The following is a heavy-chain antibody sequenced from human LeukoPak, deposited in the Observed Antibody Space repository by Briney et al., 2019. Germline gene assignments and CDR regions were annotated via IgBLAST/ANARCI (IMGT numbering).Heavy chain of an antibody. CDR3: ARVDSSGWYPYYYMDV. J-gene: IGHJ6*03. Sequence: ASVKVSCKASGYTFTSYGISWVRQAPGQGLEWMGWISAYNGNTNYAQKLQGRVTMTTDTSTSTAYMELRSLRSDDTAVYYCARVDSSGWYPYYYMDVWGKGTTVTISS. D-gene: IGHD6-19*01. V-gene: IGHV1-18*01. CDR1: GYTFTSYG. CDR2: ISAYNGNT.